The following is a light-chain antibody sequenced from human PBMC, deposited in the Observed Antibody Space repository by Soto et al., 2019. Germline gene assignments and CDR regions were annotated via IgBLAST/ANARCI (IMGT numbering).Light chain of an antibody. J-gene: IGLJ1*01. CDR1: SSNIGAGYD. V-gene: IGLV1-40*01. CDR2: GNS. Sequence: QSVLTQPPSVPGAPGQRVTISCTGSSSNIGAGYDVHWYQQLPGTAPKLLIYGNSNRPSGVPDRFSGSKSGTSASLAITGLQAEDEADYYCQSYDSSLSVFGTGTKVTV. CDR3: QSYDSSLSV.